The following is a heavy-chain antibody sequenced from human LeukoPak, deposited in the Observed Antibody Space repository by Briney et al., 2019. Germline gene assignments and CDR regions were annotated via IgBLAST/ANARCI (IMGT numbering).Heavy chain of an antibody. V-gene: IGHV3-7*01. CDR1: GFTFSTYW. CDR3: VGSNGWIWNY. D-gene: IGHD6-19*01. J-gene: IGHJ4*02. Sequence: PGGSLRLSCAASGFTFSTYWMNWVRQAPGKGLEWVANIKEDGLEIHYVDSVKGRSTISRDNAKKSLFLQMNSLRAEDTAVYYCVGSNGWIWNYWGQGTLVTVSS. CDR2: IKEDGLEI.